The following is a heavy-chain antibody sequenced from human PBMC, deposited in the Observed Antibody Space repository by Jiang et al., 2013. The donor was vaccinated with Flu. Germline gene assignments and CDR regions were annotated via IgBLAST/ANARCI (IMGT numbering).Heavy chain of an antibody. D-gene: IGHD5-24*01. CDR2: AYHDGGT. CDR3: ARADDGETWYFDH. Sequence: GSGLVKPSETLSLTCTISGGSITNNYYWGWIRQPPGKGLEWVGTAYHDGGTFYNPSLKSRVTVSVDPSKNQFSLRLNSVSAADTAVYYCARADDGETWYFDHWGRGSLVTVSS. CDR1: GGSITNNYY. J-gene: IGHJ4*02. V-gene: IGHV4-39*07.